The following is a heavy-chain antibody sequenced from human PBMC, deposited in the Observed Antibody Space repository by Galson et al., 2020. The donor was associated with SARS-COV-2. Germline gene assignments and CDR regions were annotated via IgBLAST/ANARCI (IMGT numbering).Heavy chain of an antibody. V-gene: IGHV3-7*01. CDR2: INQDGSER. CDR1: GFTFSYRW. Sequence: QLGESLKISCAASGFTFSYRWMSWVRQAPGEGLEWVANINQDGSERSYVDSVKGRFTISRDNAKNSLYLQMNSLRAEDTGVYYCASSPYWGLGTLVTVSS. CDR3: ASSPY. J-gene: IGHJ4*02.